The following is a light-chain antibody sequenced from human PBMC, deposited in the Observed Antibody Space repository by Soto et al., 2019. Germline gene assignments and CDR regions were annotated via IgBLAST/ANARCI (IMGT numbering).Light chain of an antibody. CDR1: SSNIGNNY. Sequence: QSVLTQPPSVSAAPGQKVTISCSGSSSNIGNNYVSWYQQLPGTAPKLLIYDNNKRPSGIPDRFSGSKSGTSATLGITGLQTGDEADYYCGTWDSSLSGVVFGGGTNLTVL. J-gene: IGLJ2*01. V-gene: IGLV1-51*01. CDR3: GTWDSSLSGVV. CDR2: DNN.